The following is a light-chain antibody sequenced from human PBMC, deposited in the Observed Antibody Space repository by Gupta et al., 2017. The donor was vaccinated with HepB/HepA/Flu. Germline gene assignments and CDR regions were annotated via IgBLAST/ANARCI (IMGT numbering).Light chain of an antibody. CDR3: QQYYSPPIT. J-gene: IGKJ4*01. CDR2: WAS. CDR1: QSLLESYNNKNY. V-gene: IGKV4-1*01. Sequence: IVMTQTSDSPGVSLGGGDTINCKSSQSLLESYNNKNYLTWYQQKPGQPPKLLMYWASTRESGVPDRFSGSGSGTDFTLTISSLQAEDVAVYYCQQYYSPPITFGGGTKVEIK.